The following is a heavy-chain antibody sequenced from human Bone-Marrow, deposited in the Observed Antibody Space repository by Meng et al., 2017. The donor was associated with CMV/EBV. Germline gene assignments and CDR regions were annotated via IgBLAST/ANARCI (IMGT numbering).Heavy chain of an antibody. CDR2: ISYDGSSK. V-gene: IGHV3-30-3*01. J-gene: IGHJ6*02. D-gene: IGHD6-13*01. CDR3: AKDSSRSTWYGPDDYSGMDI. Sequence: GGSLRLSCAASAFTFNNYAMHWVRQAPGKGLEWVRQAPGKGLEWVAVISYDGSSKYYADSVKGRFTISRDNSKNTLYLQMNSLRAEDTAMYYCAKDSSRSTWYGPDDYSGMDIWGPGTTVTVSS. CDR1: AFTFNNYA.